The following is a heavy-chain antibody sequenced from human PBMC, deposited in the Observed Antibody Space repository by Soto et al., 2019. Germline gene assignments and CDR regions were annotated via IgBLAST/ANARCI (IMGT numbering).Heavy chain of an antibody. CDR2: ITFSGNTV. V-gene: IGHV3-11*01. J-gene: IGHJ6*02. Sequence: GGSLRLSCAASGFTFSDSYMSWIRQAPGKGLEWISYITFSGNTVYYADSLKGRFTISRDNAKNSLYLQMSRLRAEDTAVYYCARVSWREIYGMDVWGQGTTVTSP. CDR3: ARVSWREIYGMDV. CDR1: GFTFSDSY.